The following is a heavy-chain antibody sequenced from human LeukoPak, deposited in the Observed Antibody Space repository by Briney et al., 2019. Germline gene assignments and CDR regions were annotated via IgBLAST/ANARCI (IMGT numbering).Heavy chain of an antibody. CDR3: ASHGGYSYGSLGY. Sequence: GGSLRLSCAASGFTFSSYAMHWVRQAPGKGLEWVAVISYDGSNKYYADSVKGRFTISRDNSKNTLYLQMNSLRAEDTAVYYCASHGGYSYGSLGYWGQGTLVTVSS. V-gene: IGHV3-30-3*01. CDR1: GFTFSSYA. D-gene: IGHD5-18*01. CDR2: ISYDGSNK. J-gene: IGHJ4*02.